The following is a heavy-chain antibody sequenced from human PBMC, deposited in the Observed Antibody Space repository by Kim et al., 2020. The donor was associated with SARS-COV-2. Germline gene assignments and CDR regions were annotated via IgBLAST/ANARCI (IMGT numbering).Heavy chain of an antibody. J-gene: IGHJ6*02. Sequence: SETLSLTCTVSGGSISSGGYYWSWIRQHPGKGLEWIGYIYYSGSTYYNPSLKSRVTISVDTSKNQFSLKLSSVTAADTAVYYCARDPYDFWSGYSPGNYGMDVWGQGTTVTVSS. CDR2: IYYSGST. D-gene: IGHD3-3*01. CDR3: ARDPYDFWSGYSPGNYGMDV. V-gene: IGHV4-31*03. CDR1: GGSISSGGYY.